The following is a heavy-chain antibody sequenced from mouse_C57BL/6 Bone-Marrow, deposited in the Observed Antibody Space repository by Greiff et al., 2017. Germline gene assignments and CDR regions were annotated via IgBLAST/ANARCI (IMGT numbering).Heavy chain of an antibody. CDR2: INPNNGGT. CDR3: ARFTTVVRFDY. V-gene: IGHV1-22*01. D-gene: IGHD1-1*01. CDR1: GYTFTDYN. J-gene: IGHJ2*01. Sequence: EVKLQQSGPELVKPGASVKMSCKASGYTFTDYNMHWVKQSHGKSLEWIGYINPNNGGTSYNQKFKGKATLTVNKSSSTAYMERRSLTSEDSAVYYCARFTTVVRFDYWGQGTTLTVSS.